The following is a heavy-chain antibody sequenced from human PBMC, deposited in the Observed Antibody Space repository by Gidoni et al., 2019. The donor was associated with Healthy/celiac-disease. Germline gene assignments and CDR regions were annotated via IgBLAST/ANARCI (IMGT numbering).Heavy chain of an antibody. CDR2: GST. V-gene: IGHV4-59*09. Sequence: GSTNYNPSLKSRVTISVDTSKNQFSLKLSSVTAADTAVYYCARGTGIAPPLIRDWGQGTLVTVSS. J-gene: IGHJ4*02. D-gene: IGHD6-13*01. CDR3: ARGTGIAPPLIRD.